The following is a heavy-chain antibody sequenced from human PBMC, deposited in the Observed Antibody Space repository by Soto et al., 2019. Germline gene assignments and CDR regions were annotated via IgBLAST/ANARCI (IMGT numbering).Heavy chain of an antibody. D-gene: IGHD5-18*01. J-gene: IGHJ5*02. V-gene: IGHV4-59*01. CDR3: AKDSGYNYGYYRWFDP. Sequence: SETLSLTCTVSGGSISSYYWSWIRQPPGKGLEWIGHIYYSGSTNYNPALKSRVTISVDTSKSQFSLKLSSVTAADTAVYYCAKDSGYNYGYYRWFDPWGQGTLVTVSS. CDR1: GGSISSYY. CDR2: IYYSGST.